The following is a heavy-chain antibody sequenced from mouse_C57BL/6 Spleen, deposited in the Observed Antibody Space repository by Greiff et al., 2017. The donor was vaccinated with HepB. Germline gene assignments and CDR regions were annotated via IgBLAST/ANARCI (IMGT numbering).Heavy chain of an antibody. CDR2: ISDGGSYT. J-gene: IGHJ2*01. V-gene: IGHV5-4*01. D-gene: IGHD1-1*01. Sequence: VQLVESGGGLVKPGGSLKLSCAASGFTFSSYAMSWVRQTPEKRLEWVATISDGGSYTYYPDNVKGRFTISRDNAKNNLYLQMSHLKSEDTAMYYCARQGYGSRGLDYWGQGTTLTVSS. CDR3: ARQGYGSRGLDY. CDR1: GFTFSSYA.